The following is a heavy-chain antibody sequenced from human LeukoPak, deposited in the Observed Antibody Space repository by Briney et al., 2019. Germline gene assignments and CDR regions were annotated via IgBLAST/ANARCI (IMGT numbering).Heavy chain of an antibody. CDR3: ARAGVWFGELAFDY. J-gene: IGHJ4*02. V-gene: IGHV4-4*07. D-gene: IGHD3-10*01. CDR2: IYTSGST. Sequence: SETLSLTCTVSGGSISSYYWSWTRQPAGKGLEWIGRIYTSGSTNYNPSLKSRVTISVDTSKNQFSLKLSSVTAADTAVYYCARAGVWFGELAFDYWGQGTLVTVSS. CDR1: GGSISSYY.